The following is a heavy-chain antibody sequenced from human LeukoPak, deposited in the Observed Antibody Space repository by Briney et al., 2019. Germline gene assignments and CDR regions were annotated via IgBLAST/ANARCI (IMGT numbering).Heavy chain of an antibody. J-gene: IGHJ4*02. D-gene: IGHD1-1*01. CDR1: GFTFSDYY. CDR3: AQNWNLDS. Sequence: PGGSLRLSCAASGFTFSDYYMSWVRQAPGKGLEWVSVITNSGDNTYYADSVKGRFTISRDNSKNTLSLQMSSLRVEDTAIYYCAQNWNLDSWGQGTLVTVSS. V-gene: IGHV3-23*01. CDR2: ITNSGDNT.